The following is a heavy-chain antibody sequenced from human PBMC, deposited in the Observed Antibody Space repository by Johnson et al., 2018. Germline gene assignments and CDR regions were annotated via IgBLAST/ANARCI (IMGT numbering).Heavy chain of an antibody. Sequence: VQLVESGGVVVQPGGSLRLSCAASGFTFDDYTMHWVRQAPGKGLEWVSLISWDGGSTYYADSMKGRFTISRDNRKNSLYLQMNSLRTEDTALYYGAKGEYSSPEPFQHWGRGTLVTVSS. CDR1: GFTFDDYT. CDR2: ISWDGGST. J-gene: IGHJ1*01. CDR3: AKGEYSSPEPFQH. D-gene: IGHD2/OR15-2a*01. V-gene: IGHV3-43*01.